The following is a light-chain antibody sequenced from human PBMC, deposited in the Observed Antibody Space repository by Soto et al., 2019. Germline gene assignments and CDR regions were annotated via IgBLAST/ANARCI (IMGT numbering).Light chain of an antibody. J-gene: IGKJ5*01. CDR1: QNLGSGY. Sequence: EIVLTQSRGTLALSLRRRASLDGRASQNLGSGYLAWYQQKPGQAPRILIYAASSRAGGIPGLLGRSWGRADFTLSSSRQEPEDFAVYYCQQYGTSPTFGQGTRLEIK. CDR3: QQYGTSPT. V-gene: IGKV3-20*01. CDR2: AAS.